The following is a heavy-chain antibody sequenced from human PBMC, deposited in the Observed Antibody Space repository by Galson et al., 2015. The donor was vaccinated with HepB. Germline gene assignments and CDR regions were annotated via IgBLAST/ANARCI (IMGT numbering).Heavy chain of an antibody. D-gene: IGHD3-10*01. J-gene: IGHJ3*02. V-gene: IGHV1-2*06. CDR2: INPNSGGT. Sequence: SVKVSCKASGYTFTSYYMHWVRQAPGQGLEWMGRINPNSGGTNYAQKFQGRVTMTRDTSISTAYMELSRLRSDDTAVYYCARDPPSYGSGSYRTTDAFDIWGQGTMVTVSS. CDR3: ARDPPSYGSGSYRTTDAFDI. CDR1: GYTFTSYY.